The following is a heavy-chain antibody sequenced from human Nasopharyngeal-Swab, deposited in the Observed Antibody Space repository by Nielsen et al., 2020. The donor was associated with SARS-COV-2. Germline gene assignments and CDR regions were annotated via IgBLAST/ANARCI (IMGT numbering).Heavy chain of an antibody. CDR2: ISGYNDKS. CDR1: GYAFTRFG. J-gene: IGHJ5*02. D-gene: IGHD3-3*01. V-gene: IGHV1-18*01. CDR3: ARGGRITIFGVAIPERARFDP. Sequence: ASVKVSCKASGYAFTRFGINWVRQAPGQGLEWMGWISGYNDKSAYAQKFQGRVTMTIDTSTSTTYMELRNLRSDDTAVYYCARGGRITIFGVAIPERARFDPWGQGTLVTVSS.